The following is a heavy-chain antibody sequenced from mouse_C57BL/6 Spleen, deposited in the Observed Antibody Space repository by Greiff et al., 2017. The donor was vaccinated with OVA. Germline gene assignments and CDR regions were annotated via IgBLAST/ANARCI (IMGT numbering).Heavy chain of an antibody. CDR1: GYTFTSYG. V-gene: IGHV1-81*01. CDR2: IYPRSGTT. J-gene: IGHJ1*03. Sequence: QVQLQQSGAELARPGASVKLSCKASGYTFTSYGISWVKQRTGQGLEWIGEIYPRSGTTYYNEKFKGKATLTADKSSSTAYMERRSLTSEDSAVYFCARSGTIVAHWYFDVWGKGTTVTVSS. CDR3: ARSGTIVAHWYFDV. D-gene: IGHD1-1*01.